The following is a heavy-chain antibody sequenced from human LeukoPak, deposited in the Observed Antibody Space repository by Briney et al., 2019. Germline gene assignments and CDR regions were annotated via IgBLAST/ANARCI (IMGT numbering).Heavy chain of an antibody. CDR2: IWYDGSNK. J-gene: IGHJ4*02. V-gene: IGHV3-33*08. CDR1: GFTVSSNY. D-gene: IGHD6-19*01. CDR3: AREAAVAGKGGFDY. Sequence: GGSLRLSCAASGFTVSSNYMSWVRQAPGKGLEWVTVIWYDGSNKYYADSVKGRFTISRDNSMNTLYLQMNSLRVEDTAVYYCAREAAVAGKGGFDYWGQGTLVTVSS.